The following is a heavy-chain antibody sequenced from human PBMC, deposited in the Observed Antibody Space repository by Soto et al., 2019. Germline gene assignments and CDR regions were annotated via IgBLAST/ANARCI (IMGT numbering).Heavy chain of an antibody. Sequence: GASVKVSCKASGYTFTSYGISWVRQAPGQGLEWMGWISAYNGNTNYAQKLQGRVTMTTDTSTSTAYMELRSLRSDDTAVYYCARDVEMATIPPSFDYWGQGTLVTVSS. CDR3: ARDVEMATIPPSFDY. D-gene: IGHD5-12*01. J-gene: IGHJ4*02. CDR2: ISAYNGNT. V-gene: IGHV1-18*01. CDR1: GYTFTSYG.